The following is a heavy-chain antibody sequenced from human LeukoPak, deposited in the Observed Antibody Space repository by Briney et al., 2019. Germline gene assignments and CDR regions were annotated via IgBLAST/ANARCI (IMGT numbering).Heavy chain of an antibody. Sequence: ASVKVSCKASGYTFTSYAMNWVRQAPGQGLEWMGWINTNTGNPTYAQGFTGRFVFSLDTSVSTAYLQISSLKAEDTAVYYCAREGYGILTGAGAFDIWGQGTMVTVSS. D-gene: IGHD3-9*01. CDR3: AREGYGILTGAGAFDI. V-gene: IGHV7-4-1*02. CDR1: GYTFTSYA. CDR2: INTNTGNP. J-gene: IGHJ3*02.